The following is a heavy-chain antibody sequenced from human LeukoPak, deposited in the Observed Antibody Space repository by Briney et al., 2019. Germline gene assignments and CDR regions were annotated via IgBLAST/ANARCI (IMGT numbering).Heavy chain of an antibody. CDR1: GYTFNNYY. D-gene: IGHD3-3*01. Sequence: ASVRVSCKASGYTFNNYYMYWVRQAPGKGREWMGLINPSGGSTNYAQKFQGRVTMTRDMSTSTVYMELSSLRSEDTAVFYCARGPHKRTYDRDNWFDPWGQGTLVTVSS. J-gene: IGHJ5*02. CDR3: ARGPHKRTYDRDNWFDP. V-gene: IGHV1-46*02. CDR2: INPSGGST.